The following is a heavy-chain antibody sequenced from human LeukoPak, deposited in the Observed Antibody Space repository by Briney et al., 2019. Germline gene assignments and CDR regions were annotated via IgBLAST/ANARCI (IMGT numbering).Heavy chain of an antibody. D-gene: IGHD5-18*01. J-gene: IGHJ4*02. V-gene: IGHV3-23*01. CDR1: GFRFNDYG. CDR3: AKDGPVDTAMVDY. Sequence: GGSLRLSCAASGFRFNDYGMSWVRQAPGKGLEWVSSISNSGGSTYYADSVKGRFTISRDNLKNTMYLQMNSLRAEDTAVYYCAKDGPVDTAMVDYWGQGTLVTASS. CDR2: ISNSGGST.